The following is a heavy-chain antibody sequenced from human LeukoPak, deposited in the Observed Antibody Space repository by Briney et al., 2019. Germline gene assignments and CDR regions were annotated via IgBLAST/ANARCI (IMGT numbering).Heavy chain of an antibody. J-gene: IGHJ4*02. CDR3: ARDLIGSPISYSSGAWDY. D-gene: IGHD3-10*01. V-gene: IGHV1-69*13. Sequence: ASVKVSCKASGYTFTGYYMHWVRQAPGQGLEWMGGIIPMFGTADYAQKFQGRVTITADESTSTAYMELSSLRAEDTAVYYCARDLIGSPISYSSGAWDYWGQGALVTVSS. CDR2: IIPMFGTA. CDR1: GYTFTGYY.